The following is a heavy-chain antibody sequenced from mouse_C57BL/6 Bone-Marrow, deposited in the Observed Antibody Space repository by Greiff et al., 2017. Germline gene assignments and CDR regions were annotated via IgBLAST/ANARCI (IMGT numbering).Heavy chain of an antibody. V-gene: IGHV1-55*01. Sequence: VQLQQPGAELVKPGASVKMSCKASGYTFTSYWITWVKQRPGQGLEWIGDIYPGSGSTNYNEKFKSKATLTVDTSSSTAYMQLSSLTSEDSAFYYCARSKLSYAMDYWGQGTSVTVSS. J-gene: IGHJ4*01. CDR2: IYPGSGST. D-gene: IGHD1-3*01. CDR1: GYTFTSYW. CDR3: ARSKLSYAMDY.